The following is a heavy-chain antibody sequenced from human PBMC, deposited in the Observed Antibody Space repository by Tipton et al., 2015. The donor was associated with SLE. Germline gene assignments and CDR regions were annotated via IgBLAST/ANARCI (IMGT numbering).Heavy chain of an antibody. CDR2: INPNSGGT. V-gene: IGHV1-2*02. CDR1: GYTFTGYY. D-gene: IGHD1-26*01. Sequence: QVQLVQSGAEVKKPGASVKVSCKASGYTFTGYYMHWVRQAPGQGLEWMGWINPNSGGTNYAQNFQGRVTMTRDTSIRTAYMELSRLRSDDTAVYYCARVLYSGNPYDAFDIWGQGTMVTVSS. J-gene: IGHJ3*02. CDR3: ARVLYSGNPYDAFDI.